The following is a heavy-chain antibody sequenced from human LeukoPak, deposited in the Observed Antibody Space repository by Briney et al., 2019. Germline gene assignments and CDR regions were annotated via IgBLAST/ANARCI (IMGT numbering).Heavy chain of an antibody. Sequence: GGSLRLSCAASGFTFSSYWMHWVRQAPGKGLVWVSRINSDGSSTSYADSVKGRFTISGDNAKNTLYLQMNSLRAEDTAVYYCARGSYYDFWSGYSCGMDVWGQGTTVTVSS. CDR2: INSDGSST. V-gene: IGHV3-74*01. D-gene: IGHD3-3*01. J-gene: IGHJ6*02. CDR3: ARGSYYDFWSGYSCGMDV. CDR1: GFTFSSYW.